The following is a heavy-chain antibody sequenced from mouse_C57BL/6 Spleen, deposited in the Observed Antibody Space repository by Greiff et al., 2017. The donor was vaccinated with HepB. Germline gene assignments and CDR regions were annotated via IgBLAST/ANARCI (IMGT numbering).Heavy chain of an antibody. J-gene: IGHJ2*01. V-gene: IGHV1-64*01. CDR3: ARRGSYYGSSLFDY. CDR2: IHPNSGST. D-gene: IGHD1-1*01. CDR1: GYTFTSYW. Sequence: QVQLQQSGAELVKPGASVKLSCKASGYTFTSYWMHWVKQRPGQGLEWIGMIHPNSGSTNYNEKFKSKATLTVDKSSSTAYMQLSSLTSEDSAVYYCARRGSYYGSSLFDYWGQGTTLTVSS.